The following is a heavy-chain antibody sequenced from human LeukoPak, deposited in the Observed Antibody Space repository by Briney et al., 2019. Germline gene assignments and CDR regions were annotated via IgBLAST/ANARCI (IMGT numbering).Heavy chain of an antibody. V-gene: IGHV5-51*01. D-gene: IGHD5-18*01. J-gene: IGHJ4*02. CDR1: GYSFTSYW. Sequence: GESLKISCKASGYSFTSYWIGWVRQVPGKGLEWMGIIDPSDSETRYTPSFQGRVTISVDKSLTTAYLQWNSLKASDTVMYYCARQTAMGRSGDYWGQGTLVTVSS. CDR3: ARQTAMGRSGDY. CDR2: IDPSDSET.